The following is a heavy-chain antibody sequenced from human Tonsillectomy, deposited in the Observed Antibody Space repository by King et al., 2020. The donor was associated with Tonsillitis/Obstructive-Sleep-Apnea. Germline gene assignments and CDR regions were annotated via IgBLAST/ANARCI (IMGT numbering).Heavy chain of an antibody. J-gene: IGHJ4*02. V-gene: IGHV3-66*01. CDR3: ATDTGPRDLDY. Sequence: VQLVESGGGLVQPGGSLRLSCAASGFTVSNNYMNWVRQAPGKGLEWVSVIHSGGSTYYADSVKGRFTISRDNSKNTLYLQMNSLGAEDTAVYYCATDTGPRDLDYWGQGTLVTVSS. CDR2: IHSGGST. D-gene: IGHD4-17*01. CDR1: GFTVSNNY.